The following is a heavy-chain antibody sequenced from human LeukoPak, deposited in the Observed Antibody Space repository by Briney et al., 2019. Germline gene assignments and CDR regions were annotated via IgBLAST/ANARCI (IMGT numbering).Heavy chain of an antibody. Sequence: GGSLRLSCAAPGFTFSDYYMSWIRQAPGKGLEWVSYISSSSSYTNYADSVKGRFTISRDNAKNSLYLQMNSLRAEDTAVYYCTAGYSSGWTYYFDYWGQGTLVTVSS. D-gene: IGHD6-19*01. J-gene: IGHJ4*02. CDR2: ISSSSSYT. CDR1: GFTFSDYY. V-gene: IGHV3-11*06. CDR3: TAGYSSGWTYYFDY.